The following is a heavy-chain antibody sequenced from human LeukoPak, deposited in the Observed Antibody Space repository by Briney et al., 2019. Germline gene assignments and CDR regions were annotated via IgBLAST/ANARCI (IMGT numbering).Heavy chain of an antibody. CDR1: GGSISSYY. Sequence: SETLSLTCTFSGGSISSYYWSLIRQPAGKGLEWIGRIYTSGNTNYNPSLKSRVTMSVDTSKSQFSLQLSSVTAADTAVYYCAREPDAFGIWGRGTMVTVSS. CDR2: IYTSGNT. CDR3: AREPDAFGI. J-gene: IGHJ3*02. V-gene: IGHV4-4*07.